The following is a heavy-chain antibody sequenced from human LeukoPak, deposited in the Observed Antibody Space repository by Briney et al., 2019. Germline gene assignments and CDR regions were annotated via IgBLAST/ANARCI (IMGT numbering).Heavy chain of an antibody. V-gene: IGHV5-51*01. CDR3: ARHVGYSGAWYNDY. CDR1: GYSFSTSW. J-gene: IGHJ4*02. D-gene: IGHD6-19*01. CDR2: IYPGDSHT. Sequence: GESLKISCEASGYSFSTSWIGWVRQMPGKGLEWMGIIYPGDSHTRYNPSFQGQVTISVDKSISTAYLHWRSLKASDTAIYYCARHVGYSGAWYNDYWGQGTLVTVSS.